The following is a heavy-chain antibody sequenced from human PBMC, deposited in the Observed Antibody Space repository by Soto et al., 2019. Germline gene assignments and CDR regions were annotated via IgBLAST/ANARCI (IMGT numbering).Heavy chain of an antibody. Sequence: ASETLSLTCTVSGGSIGSDTYYWGWIRQPPGKGLEGIASVYYSGSTYYNPSLKSRATISADTSKDQFSLKLTSVTAADTAVYYCARLHCSSTSCYSYYYYYMDVWGKGTTVTVSS. CDR1: GGSIGSDTYY. CDR3: ARLHCSSTSCYSYYYYYMDV. J-gene: IGHJ6*03. D-gene: IGHD2-2*01. V-gene: IGHV4-39*01. CDR2: VYYSGST.